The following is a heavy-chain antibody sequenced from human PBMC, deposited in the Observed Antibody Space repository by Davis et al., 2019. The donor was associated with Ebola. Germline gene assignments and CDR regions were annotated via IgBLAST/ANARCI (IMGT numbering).Heavy chain of an antibody. CDR2: IYYSGST. Sequence: PSETLSLTCTVSGGSISSYYWSWIRQHPGKGLEWIGYIYYSGSTYYNPSLKSRVTISVDTSKNQFSLKLSSVTAADTAVYYCARGDCSSTSCYQPLDAFDIWGQGTMVTVSS. J-gene: IGHJ3*02. V-gene: IGHV4-59*06. CDR1: GGSISSYY. CDR3: ARGDCSSTSCYQPLDAFDI. D-gene: IGHD2-2*01.